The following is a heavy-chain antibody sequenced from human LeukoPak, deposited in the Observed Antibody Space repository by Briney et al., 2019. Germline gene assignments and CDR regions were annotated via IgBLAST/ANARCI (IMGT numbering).Heavy chain of an antibody. Sequence: GGSLRLSCAACRFTFSSYSMNWVRQAPGKGLEWVSYISSSSTIYYSDSVKGRFTISRDNAKNSLYLQMNSLRAEDTAVYYCARVSRFDPWGQGTLVTVSS. J-gene: IGHJ5*02. CDR2: ISSSSTI. V-gene: IGHV3-48*01. CDR1: RFTFSSYS. CDR3: ARVSRFDP.